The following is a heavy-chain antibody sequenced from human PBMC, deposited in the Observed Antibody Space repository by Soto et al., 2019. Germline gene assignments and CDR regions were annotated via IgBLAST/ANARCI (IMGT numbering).Heavy chain of an antibody. J-gene: IGHJ4*02. D-gene: IGHD3-22*01. Sequence: GASVKVSCKASGYTFTGYYMHWVRQAPGQGLEWMGWINPNSGGTNYAQKFQGWVTMTRDTSISTAYMELSRLRSDDTAVYYCARDFHYDSSGYRPYYFDYWGQGTLVTVSS. CDR3: ARDFHYDSSGYRPYYFDY. CDR1: GYTFTGYY. CDR2: INPNSGGT. V-gene: IGHV1-2*04.